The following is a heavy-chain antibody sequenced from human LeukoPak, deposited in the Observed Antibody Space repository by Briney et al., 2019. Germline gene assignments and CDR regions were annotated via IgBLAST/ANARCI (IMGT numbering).Heavy chain of an antibody. V-gene: IGHV3-23*01. CDR1: GFTFSSYA. Sequence: GGSLRLSCAASGFTFSSYALSWVRQAPGKGPEYVSTINGNGGRTYYADSVKGRFTISRDNARNSLYLQMNSLRAEDTAVYYCAIPPLSGTGSSRPLAGMDVWGQGTTVTVSS. CDR3: AIPPLSGTGSSRPLAGMDV. J-gene: IGHJ6*02. CDR2: INGNGGRT. D-gene: IGHD3-10*01.